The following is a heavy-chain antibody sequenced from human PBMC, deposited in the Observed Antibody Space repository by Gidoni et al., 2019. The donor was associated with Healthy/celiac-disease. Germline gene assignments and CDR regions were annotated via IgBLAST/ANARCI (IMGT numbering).Heavy chain of an antibody. CDR1: GFPFSDSY. D-gene: IGHD3-22*01. Sequence: QVQLVESGGGLVKPGGSLRLSCAASGFPFSDSYMSWIRQAPGKGLEWVSYISSSGSTIYYADSVKGRFTISRDNAKNSLYLQMNSLRAEDTAVYYCARDNGYYDSSGYGNWFDPWGQGTLVTVSS. J-gene: IGHJ5*02. V-gene: IGHV3-11*01. CDR2: ISSSGSTI. CDR3: ARDNGYYDSSGYGNWFDP.